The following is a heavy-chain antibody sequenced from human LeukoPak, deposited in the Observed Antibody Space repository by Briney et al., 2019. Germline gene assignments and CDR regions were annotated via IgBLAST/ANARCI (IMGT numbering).Heavy chain of an antibody. CDR1: AYTFTGYN. V-gene: IGHV1-2*02. D-gene: IGHD5-12*01. CDR2: INPNSGGT. CDR3: AADCGSTVSTWEYCDY. Sequence: ASVKVSCKASAYTFTGYNMHRVRQAPGQGLEWMGWINPNSGGTKYAQKFQGRVTMTRDTSISTAYMELSRLRSDDTAVYYCAADCGSTVSTWEYCDYWGQGTLVTVSS. J-gene: IGHJ4*02.